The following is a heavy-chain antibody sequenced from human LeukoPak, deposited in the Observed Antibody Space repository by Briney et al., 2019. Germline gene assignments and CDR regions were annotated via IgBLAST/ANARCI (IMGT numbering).Heavy chain of an antibody. Sequence: NSSETLSLTCTVSGGSISSYYWSWIRQPPGKGLEWIGYIYYSGSTNYNPSLKSRVTISVDTSKNQFSLKLSSVTAADTAVYYCARVPRIEAGATGDWFDPWGQGTVVTVSS. CDR3: ARVPRIEAGATGDWFDP. D-gene: IGHD6-13*01. CDR2: IYYSGST. CDR1: GGSISSYY. J-gene: IGHJ5*02. V-gene: IGHV4-59*01.